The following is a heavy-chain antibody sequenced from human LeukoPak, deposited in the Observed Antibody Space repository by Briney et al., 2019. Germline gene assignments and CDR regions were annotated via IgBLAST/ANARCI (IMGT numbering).Heavy chain of an antibody. D-gene: IGHD3-10*01. J-gene: IGHJ5*02. CDR1: GGSISSGSYY. CDR3: ARHLRLYGSGRDWFDP. Sequence: SETLSLTCTVSGGSISSGSYYWSWIRQPAGKGLEWIGRIYTSGSTNYNPSLKSRVTISVDTSKNQFSLKLSSVTAADTAVYYCARHLRLYGSGRDWFDPWGQGTLVTVSS. CDR2: IYTSGST. V-gene: IGHV4-61*02.